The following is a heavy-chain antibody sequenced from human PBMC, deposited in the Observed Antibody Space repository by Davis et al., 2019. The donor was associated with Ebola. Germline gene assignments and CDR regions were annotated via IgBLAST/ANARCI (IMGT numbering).Heavy chain of an antibody. CDR2: ISYDGSNK. CDR1: GFTFSSYG. V-gene: IGHV3-30*18. CDR3: AKDLTFWRGCMDV. D-gene: IGHD3-3*01. Sequence: PGGSLRLSCAASGFTFSSYGMHWVRQAPGKGLEWVAVISYDGSNKYYADSVKGRFTISRDNSKNTLYLQMNSLRAEDTAVDYCAKDLTFWRGCMDVWGQGTTVTVSS. J-gene: IGHJ6*02.